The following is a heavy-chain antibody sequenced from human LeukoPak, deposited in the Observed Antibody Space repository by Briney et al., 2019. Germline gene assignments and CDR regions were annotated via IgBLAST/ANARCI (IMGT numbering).Heavy chain of an antibody. V-gene: IGHV4-34*01. J-gene: IGHJ4*02. CDR2: INHSGSS. CDR3: ARGVKVAARALGY. CDR1: GGSISSYY. D-gene: IGHD2-15*01. Sequence: SETLSLTCTVSGGSISSYYWSWIRQPPGKGLEWIGEINHSGSSSYNPSLKSRVTISVDTSKNQFSLKLSSVTAADTAVYYCARGVKVAARALGYWGQGTLVTVSS.